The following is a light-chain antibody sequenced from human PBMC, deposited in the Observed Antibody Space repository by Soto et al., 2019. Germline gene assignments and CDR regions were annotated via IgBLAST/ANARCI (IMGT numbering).Light chain of an antibody. V-gene: IGLV2-14*01. CDR1: SSVVGGYNY. CDR3: SSYTSSITRV. CDR2: EVS. J-gene: IGLJ1*01. Sequence: QSVLTQPASVSGSPGQSITISCTGTSSVVGGYNYVSWYQQHPGKAPKLMIYEVSNRPSGVSNRFSGSKSGNTASLTISGLQAEDEADYYCSSYTSSITRVFGTGTKVTVL.